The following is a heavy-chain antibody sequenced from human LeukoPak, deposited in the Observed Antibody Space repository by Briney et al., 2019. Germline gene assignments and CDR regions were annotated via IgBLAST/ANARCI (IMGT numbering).Heavy chain of an antibody. CDR1: GFTFSSYT. V-gene: IGHV3-30-3*01. J-gene: IGHJ4*02. Sequence: GSLRLSCAASGFTFSSYTMHWVRQAPGKGLEWVAVISYDGSNKYYADSVKGRFTISRDNSKNTVYLQMNSLRAEDTAVYYCAREPRASQFDYWGQGTLVTVSS. CDR2: ISYDGSNK. CDR3: AREPRASQFDY.